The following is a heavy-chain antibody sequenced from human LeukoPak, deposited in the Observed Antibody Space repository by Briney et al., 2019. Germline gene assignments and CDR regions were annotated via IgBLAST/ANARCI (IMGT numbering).Heavy chain of an antibody. D-gene: IGHD3-10*01. J-gene: IGHJ6*02. CDR1: RGSISSGSYY. V-gene: IGHV4-61*02. Sequence: TLSLTCTVSRGSISSGSYYWSWIRQPAGKGLEWIGRIYSNGTTNYNPSLKSRVTISVDTSKNHFSLKVSSVTAADTAVCYCARGRGRDVSFYYGMDVWGQGTTVTVSS. CDR3: ARGRGRDVSFYYGMDV. CDR2: IYSNGTT.